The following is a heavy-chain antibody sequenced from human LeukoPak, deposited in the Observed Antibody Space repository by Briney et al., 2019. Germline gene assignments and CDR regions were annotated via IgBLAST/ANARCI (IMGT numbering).Heavy chain of an antibody. CDR3: ARAAYDSNGFTANHDY. CDR2: LYSDGTT. D-gene: IGHD3-22*01. Sequence: EGSLRLSCAASEFIVSSSYMSWVRQAPGKGLEWVSVLYSDGTTYYADSVKGRFTISRDNSKNTLYLEMNNLRAEDTAVYYCARAAYDSNGFTANHDYWGQGTLVTVSS. V-gene: IGHV3-53*01. J-gene: IGHJ4*02. CDR1: EFIVSSSY.